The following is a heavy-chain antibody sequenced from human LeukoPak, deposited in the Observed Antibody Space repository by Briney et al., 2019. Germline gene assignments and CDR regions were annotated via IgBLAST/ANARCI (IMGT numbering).Heavy chain of an antibody. V-gene: IGHV4-61*02. D-gene: IGHD5-24*01. CDR3: ARDRGGRGGYNLNLGVFREYYFDY. Sequence: SETLSLTCTVSGGSISSGSYYWSWIRQPAGKGLEWIGRIYISGGTNYNPSLKSRVTISVDTSKNQFSLKLSSVTAADTAVYYCARDRGGRGGYNLNLGVFREYYFDYWGQGTLVTVSS. CDR2: IYISGGT. CDR1: GGSISSGSYY. J-gene: IGHJ4*02.